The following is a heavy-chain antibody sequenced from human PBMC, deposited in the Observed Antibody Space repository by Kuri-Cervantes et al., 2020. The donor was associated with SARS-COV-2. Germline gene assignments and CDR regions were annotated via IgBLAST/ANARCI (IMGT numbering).Heavy chain of an antibody. V-gene: IGHV4-38-2*01. CDR3: ARPGGCLDV. Sequence: SETLSLTCAVSGYSISSGYYWGWIRQPPGKGLEWIGSIYHSGSTYYNPSLKSRVTISVDTSKNQFSLKLSSVTAADTAVYYCARPGGCLDVWGKGTTVTVSS. D-gene: IGHD2-8*01. CDR2: IYHSGST. CDR1: GYSISSGYY. J-gene: IGHJ6*04.